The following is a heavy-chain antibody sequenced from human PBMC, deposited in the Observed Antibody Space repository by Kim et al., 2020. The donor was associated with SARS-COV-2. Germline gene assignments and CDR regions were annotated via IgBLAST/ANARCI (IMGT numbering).Heavy chain of an antibody. J-gene: IGHJ4*02. D-gene: IGHD6-19*01. CDR1: GFSFSSYT. CDR2: ISSDGGST. Sequence: GGCLRLSCVASGFSFSSYTMHWVRQAQGKGLEYVSAISSDGGSTYYANSVKGRFTISRDNSKNTLYLQMGSLRAEDMAVYYCARVGYSSGWYFDYWGQGTLVTVSS. V-gene: IGHV3-64*01. CDR3: ARVGYSSGWYFDY.